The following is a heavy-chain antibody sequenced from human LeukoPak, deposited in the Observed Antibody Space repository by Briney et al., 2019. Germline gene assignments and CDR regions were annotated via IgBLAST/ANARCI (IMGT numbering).Heavy chain of an antibody. J-gene: IGHJ4*02. CDR1: GFTFSSYA. Sequence: GGSLRLSCAASGFTFSSYAMHWVRQAPGKGLEWVAVISYDGSNKYYADSVKGRFTISRDNSKNTLYLQMNSLRPEDTAVYFCARDWYLFDCWGQGTLVTVSS. CDR2: ISYDGSNK. D-gene: IGHD6-13*01. CDR3: ARDWYLFDC. V-gene: IGHV3-30-3*01.